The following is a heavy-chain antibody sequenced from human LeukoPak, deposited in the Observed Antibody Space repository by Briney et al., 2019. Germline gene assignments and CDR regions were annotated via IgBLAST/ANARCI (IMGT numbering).Heavy chain of an antibody. CDR2: INWNGGST. D-gene: IGHD3-16*01. J-gene: IGHJ4*02. Sequence: GGSLRLSCAASGFTFDDHGMIWVRQAPGKGLEWVSGINWNGGSTAYADSVKGRFTISRDNAKNSLYLQMNSLRAEDTAVYYCARGGSAYHFDYWGQGTLVTVSS. CDR3: ARGGSAYHFDY. CDR1: GFTFDDHG. V-gene: IGHV3-20*04.